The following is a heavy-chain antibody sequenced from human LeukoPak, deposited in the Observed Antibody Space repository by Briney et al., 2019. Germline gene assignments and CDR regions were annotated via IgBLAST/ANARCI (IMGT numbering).Heavy chain of an antibody. J-gene: IGHJ6*02. CDR1: GFTFSSYA. V-gene: IGHV3-33*08. D-gene: IGHD4-17*01. CDR3: ARLGYGDFAYYYYGMDV. CDR2: IWYDGSNK. Sequence: GGSLRLSCAASGFTFSSYAMSWVRQAPGKGLEWVAVIWYDGSNKYYADSVKGRFTISRDNSKNTLYLQMNSLRAEDTAVYYCARLGYGDFAYYYYGMDVWGQGTTVTVSS.